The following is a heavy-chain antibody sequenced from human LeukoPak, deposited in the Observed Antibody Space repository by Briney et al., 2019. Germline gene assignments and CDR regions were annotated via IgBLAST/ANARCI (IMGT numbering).Heavy chain of an antibody. CDR3: ARERYYDSSGSPLRAFDI. V-gene: IGHV4-31*03. Sequence: SPTLSLTRPVSGGSISSGGYCWSWIRQHPGKGLEWIGYIYYSGSTYYNPSLKSRVTISVDTSKNQFSLKLSSVTAADTAVYYCARERYYDSSGSPLRAFDIWGQGTMVTVSS. D-gene: IGHD3-22*01. J-gene: IGHJ3*02. CDR1: GGSISSGGYC. CDR2: IYYSGST.